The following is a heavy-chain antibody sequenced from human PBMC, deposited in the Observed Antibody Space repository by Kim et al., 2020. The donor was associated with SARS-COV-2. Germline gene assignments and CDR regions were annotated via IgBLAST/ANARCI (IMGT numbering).Heavy chain of an antibody. CDR1: GFTFSSYA. J-gene: IGHJ1*01. CDR2: ISGSGGST. D-gene: IGHD2-2*01. Sequence: GGSLRLSCAASGFTFSSYAMSWVRQAPGKGLEWVSAISGSGGSTYYADSVKGRFTISRDNSKNTLYLQMNSLRAEDTAVYYCAKVSVAGSIVVVPAATLQHWGQGTLVTVSS. V-gene: IGHV3-23*01. CDR3: AKVSVAGSIVVVPAATLQH.